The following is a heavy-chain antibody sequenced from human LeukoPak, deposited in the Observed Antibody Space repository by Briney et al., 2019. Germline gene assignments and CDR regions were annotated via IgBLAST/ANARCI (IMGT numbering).Heavy chain of an antibody. J-gene: IGHJ4*02. V-gene: IGHV4-59*01. D-gene: IGHD5-24*01. Sequence: SETLSLTCTVSGGSISSYYWNWIRQPPGRGLDWIGYIYYSGSTNYNPSLKSRVTISVDTSKNQFSLKLSSVTAADTAVYYCARADLATITFDYWGQGTLVTVSS. CDR3: ARADLATITFDY. CDR1: GGSISSYY. CDR2: IYYSGST.